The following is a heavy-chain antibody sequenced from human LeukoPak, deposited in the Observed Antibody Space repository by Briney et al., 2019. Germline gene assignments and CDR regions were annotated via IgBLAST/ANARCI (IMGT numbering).Heavy chain of an antibody. CDR3: ARAYGSGSYYKEADYYGMDV. D-gene: IGHD3-10*01. V-gene: IGHV1-69*04. CDR1: GGTFSSYA. J-gene: IGHJ6*02. CDR2: IIPILGIA. Sequence: VKVSCKASGGTFSSYAISWVRQAPGQGLEWMGRIIPILGIANYAQKFQGRVTITADKSTSTAYMELSSLRSEDTAVYYCARAYGSGSYYKEADYYGMDVWGQGTTVTVSS.